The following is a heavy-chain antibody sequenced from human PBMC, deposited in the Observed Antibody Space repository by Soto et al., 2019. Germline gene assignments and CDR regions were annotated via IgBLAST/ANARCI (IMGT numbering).Heavy chain of an antibody. CDR3: AKDKYDYYMDV. V-gene: IGHV3-11*01. CDR1: GFTFSDYY. J-gene: IGHJ6*03. CDR2: ISSSGSTI. Sequence: GGSLRLSCAASGFTFSDYYMSWIRQAPGKGLEWVSYISSSGSTIYYADSVKGRFTISRDNSKNTLYLQMNSLRAEDTAVYYCAKDKYDYYMDVWGKGTTVTVSS.